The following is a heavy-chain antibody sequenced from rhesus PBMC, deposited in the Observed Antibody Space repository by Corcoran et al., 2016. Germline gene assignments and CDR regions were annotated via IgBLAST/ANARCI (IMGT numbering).Heavy chain of an antibody. J-gene: IGHJ4*01. Sequence: QLQLQESGPGLVKPSETLSVTCVVSGGSISSSYWSWIRQAPGKGLEWIGYIYGSGSSTNYNPSLKSRFTLSVDTSKNQPSLKLSSVTAADTAVYYCASEGAAAPFDYWGQGVLVTVSS. CDR3: ASEGAAAPFDY. CDR1: GGSISSSY. CDR2: IYGSGSST. V-gene: IGHV4-169*02. D-gene: IGHD6-25*01.